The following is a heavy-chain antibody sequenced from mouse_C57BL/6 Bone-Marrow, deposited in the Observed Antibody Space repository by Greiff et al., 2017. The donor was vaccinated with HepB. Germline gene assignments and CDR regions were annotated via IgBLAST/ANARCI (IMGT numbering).Heavy chain of an antibody. J-gene: IGHJ1*03. V-gene: IGHV1-52*01. D-gene: IGHD1-1*01. CDR1: GYTFTSYW. Sequence: QVQLQQPGAELVRPGSSVKLSCKASGYTFTSYWMHWVKQRPIQGLEWIGNIDPSDSETHYNQKFKDKATLTVDKSSSTAYMQLSSLTSEDSAFYYCARPPYYGSRYWYFDVWGTGTTVTVSS. CDR2: IDPSDSET. CDR3: ARPPYYGSRYWYFDV.